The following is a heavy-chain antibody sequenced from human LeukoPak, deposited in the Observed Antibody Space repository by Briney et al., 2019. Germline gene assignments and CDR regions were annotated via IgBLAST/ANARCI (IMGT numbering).Heavy chain of an antibody. CDR3: AKAPERYCSGGSCDGAFDI. D-gene: IGHD2-15*01. CDR2: IRYDGSNK. V-gene: IGHV3-30*02. Sequence: GGSLRLSXAASGFTFSSYGMHWVRQSPGKGLEWLAFIRYDGSNKYYADSVKGRFTISRDNSKNTLYLQMNSLRAEDTAVYYCAKAPERYCSGGSCDGAFDIWGQGTMVTVSS. CDR1: GFTFSSYG. J-gene: IGHJ3*02.